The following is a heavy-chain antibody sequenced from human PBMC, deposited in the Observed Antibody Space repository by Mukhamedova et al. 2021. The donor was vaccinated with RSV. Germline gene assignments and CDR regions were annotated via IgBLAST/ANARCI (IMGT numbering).Heavy chain of an antibody. J-gene: IGHJ5*02. CDR3: ARQSSSWYA. V-gene: IGHV4-59*08. Sequence: IRQPPGKGLEWIGYIYYSGSTNYNPSLKSRVTISVDTSKNQFSLKLGSVTAADTAVYYCARQSSSWYAWGQGTLVTVSS. CDR2: IYYSGST. D-gene: IGHD6-13*01.